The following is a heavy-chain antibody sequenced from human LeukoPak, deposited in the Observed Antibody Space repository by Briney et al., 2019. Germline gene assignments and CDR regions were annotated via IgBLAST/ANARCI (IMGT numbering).Heavy chain of an antibody. V-gene: IGHV4-59*01. D-gene: IGHD2-21*01. CDR1: GGSISSYY. J-gene: IGHJ6*04. Sequence: SETLSLTCTVSGGSISSYYWSWIRQPPGKGLEWIGYIYYSGSTNYNPSLKSRVTISVDTSKNQFSLKLSSVTAADTAVYYCARDICGGDCYLVDVWGKGTTVTVSS. CDR2: IYYSGST. CDR3: ARDICGGDCYLVDV.